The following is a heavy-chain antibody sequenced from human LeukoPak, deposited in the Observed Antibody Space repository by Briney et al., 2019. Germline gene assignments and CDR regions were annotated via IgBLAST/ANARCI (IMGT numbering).Heavy chain of an antibody. CDR3: ARLQYSSAWGDYFDY. Sequence: GASLQISCKGSGSIFTRYWIGWVRQLPGKGLEWMGIIYPGDSDTRYSPSFQGQVTISADKSISTAYLQWSSLKASDTAIYYCARLQYSSAWGDYFDYWGQGTLVTVSS. CDR1: GSIFTRYW. J-gene: IGHJ4*02. CDR2: IYPGDSDT. V-gene: IGHV5-51*01. D-gene: IGHD6-19*01.